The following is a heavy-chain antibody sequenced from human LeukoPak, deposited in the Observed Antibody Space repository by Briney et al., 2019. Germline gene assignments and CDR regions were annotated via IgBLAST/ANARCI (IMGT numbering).Heavy chain of an antibody. Sequence: SQTLSLTCAISGDSVSSNSATWTWIRQSPSRGLEWLGRTYYRSKWYNEYAESVKSRITISPDTSKNQFSLQLNSVTPEDTAVYYCARGSSSSSWYFDCWGQGTVVTVSS. CDR3: ARGSSSSSWYFDC. CDR2: TYYRSKWYN. V-gene: IGHV6-1*01. J-gene: IGHJ4*02. CDR1: GDSVSSNSAT. D-gene: IGHD6-13*01.